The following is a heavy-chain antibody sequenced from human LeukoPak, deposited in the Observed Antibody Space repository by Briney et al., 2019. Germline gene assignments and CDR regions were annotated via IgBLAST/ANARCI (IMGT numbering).Heavy chain of an antibody. V-gene: IGHV3-48*04. CDR2: ISSSSSTI. D-gene: IGHD6-6*01. CDR3: ARVSYSSSSLSFDY. J-gene: IGHJ4*02. CDR1: GFTFSSYS. Sequence: GGSLRLSCAASGFTFSSYSMNWVRQAPGKGLEWVSYISSSSSTIYYADSVKGRFTISRDNAKNSLYLQMNSLRAEDTAVYYCARVSYSSSSLSFDYWGQGTLVTVSS.